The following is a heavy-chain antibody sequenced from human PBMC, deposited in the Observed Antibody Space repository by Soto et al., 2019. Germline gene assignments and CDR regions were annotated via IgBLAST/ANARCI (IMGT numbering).Heavy chain of an antibody. CDR3: ARDLRARGTISYYGMDV. Sequence: QVQLVQSGAEVKKPGASVKVSCKASGYTFTSYGISWVRQAPGQGLEWMGWISAYNGNTNYAQKLQGRVTMTTDTSTSTAYTQLRSLRSDDTAVYYCARDLRARGTISYYGMDVWGQGTTVTVSS. D-gene: IGHD3-9*01. CDR1: GYTFTSYG. J-gene: IGHJ6*02. V-gene: IGHV1-18*01. CDR2: ISAYNGNT.